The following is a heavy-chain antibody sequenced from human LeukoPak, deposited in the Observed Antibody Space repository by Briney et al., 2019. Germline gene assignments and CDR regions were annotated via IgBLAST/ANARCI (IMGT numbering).Heavy chain of an antibody. CDR1: GYSISSGYY. Sequence: SETLSLTCIVSGYSISSGYYWGWIRQPPGKGLEWIGSIYHSGNTYYNPSLKSRVTISLDTSKNQFSLKLSSVTAADTAVYYCARLYDGSAYHADHFDYWGQGTLVIVSS. J-gene: IGHJ4*02. CDR2: IYHSGNT. CDR3: ARLYDGSAYHADHFDY. V-gene: IGHV4-38-2*02. D-gene: IGHD3-22*01.